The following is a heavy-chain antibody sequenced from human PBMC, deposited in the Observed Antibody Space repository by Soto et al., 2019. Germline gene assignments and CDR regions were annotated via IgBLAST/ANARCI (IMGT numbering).Heavy chain of an antibody. D-gene: IGHD3-22*01. Sequence: PGGSLRLSCAASGFTFSSYAMHWVRQAPGKGLEWVAVISYDGSNKYYAGSVKGRFTISRDNSKNTLYLQMNSLRAEDTAVYYCARSPRITMIVGGRGLPKPLPPDYWGQGTLVTVSS. V-gene: IGHV3-30-3*01. CDR1: GFTFSSYA. CDR2: ISYDGSNK. J-gene: IGHJ4*02. CDR3: ARSPRITMIVGGRGLPKPLPPDY.